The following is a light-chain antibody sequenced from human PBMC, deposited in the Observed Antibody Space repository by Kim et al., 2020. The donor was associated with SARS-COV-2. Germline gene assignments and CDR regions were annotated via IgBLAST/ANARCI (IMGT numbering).Light chain of an antibody. CDR2: YDS. J-gene: IGLJ3*02. CDR1: NIGSKS. CDR3: QVWDSSSDHRV. Sequence: GTTARITCGGNNIGSKSVRWYQQKRGQATVLVFYYDSDRPSGIPERFSGSNSGNTATLTISRVEAGDEADYCCQVWDSSSDHRVFGGGTQLTVL. V-gene: IGLV3-21*04.